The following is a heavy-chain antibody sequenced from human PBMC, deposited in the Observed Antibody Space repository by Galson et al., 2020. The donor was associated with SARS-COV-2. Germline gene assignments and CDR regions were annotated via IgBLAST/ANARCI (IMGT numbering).Heavy chain of an antibody. J-gene: IGHJ5*02. CDR2: FDPEDGET. D-gene: IGHD3-9*01. CDR3: ATGPVLTAYAWFDP. V-gene: IGHV1-24*01. Sequence: ASVKVSCKVSGYTLTELSMHWVRQAPGKGLEWMGGFDPEDGETIYAQKFQGRVTMTEDTSTDTAYMELSSLRSEDTAVYYCATGPVLTAYAWFDPWGQGTLVTVAS. CDR1: GYTLTELS.